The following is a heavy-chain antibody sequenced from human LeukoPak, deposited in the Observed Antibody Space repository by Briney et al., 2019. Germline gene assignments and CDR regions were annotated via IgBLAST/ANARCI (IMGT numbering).Heavy chain of an antibody. CDR1: GFTVSSNY. V-gene: IGHV3-66*01. CDR2: IYSGGST. Sequence: GGSLRLSFAASGFTVSSNYMSWVRQAPGKGLEWVSVIYSGGSTYYADSVKGRFTISRDNSKNTLYLQMNSLRAEDTAVYYCARAADSSGYSSFDYWGQGTLVTVSS. D-gene: IGHD3-22*01. CDR3: ARAADSSGYSSFDY. J-gene: IGHJ4*02.